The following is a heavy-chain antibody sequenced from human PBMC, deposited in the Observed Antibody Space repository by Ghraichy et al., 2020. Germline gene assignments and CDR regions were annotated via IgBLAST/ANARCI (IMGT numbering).Heavy chain of an antibody. CDR2: IYTSGST. CDR1: GGSISSYY. J-gene: IGHJ2*01. CDR3: ARDTEWELLPLPDNWYFDL. Sequence: SETLSLTCTVSGGSISSYYWSWIRQPAGKGLEWIGRIYTSGSTNYNPSLKSRVTMSVDTSKNQFSLKLSSVTAADTAVYYCARDTEWELLPLPDNWYFDLWGRGTLVTVSS. D-gene: IGHD1-26*01. V-gene: IGHV4-4*07.